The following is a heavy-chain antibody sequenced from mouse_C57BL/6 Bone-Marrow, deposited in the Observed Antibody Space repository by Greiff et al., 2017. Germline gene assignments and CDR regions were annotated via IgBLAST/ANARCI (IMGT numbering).Heavy chain of an antibody. Sequence: QVQLQQSGAELVRPGTSVKVSCKASGYAFTNYLIEWVKQRPGQGLEWIGVINPGSGDTNYNEKFKGKATLTADKSSSTAYMQLSSLTSEDSAVYFCARARYSNYPYYFDYWGQGTTLTVSS. CDR3: ARARYSNYPYYFDY. D-gene: IGHD2-5*01. J-gene: IGHJ2*01. V-gene: IGHV1-54*01. CDR2: INPGSGDT. CDR1: GYAFTNYL.